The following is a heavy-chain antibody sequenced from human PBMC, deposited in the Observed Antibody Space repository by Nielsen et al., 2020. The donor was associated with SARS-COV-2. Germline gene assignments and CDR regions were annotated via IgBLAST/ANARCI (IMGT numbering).Heavy chain of an antibody. CDR2: IYPADSDT. CDR1: GYSFTTYW. J-gene: IGHJ4*02. CDR3: ARVDCSGDRCCPRNFDY. D-gene: IGHD2-15*01. Sequence: GESLKISCKGSGYSFTTYWIGWVRQMPGKGLEWMGIIYPADSDTKYSPSFQGQVTISADKSISTAFLQWRSLKASDTAMYYCARVDCSGDRCCPRNFDYWGQGTLVTVSS. V-gene: IGHV5-51*01.